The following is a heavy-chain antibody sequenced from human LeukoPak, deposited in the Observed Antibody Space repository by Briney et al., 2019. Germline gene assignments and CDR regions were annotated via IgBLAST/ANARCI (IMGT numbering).Heavy chain of an antibody. V-gene: IGHV3-7*04. Sequence: GGSLRLSCAASGFTFSSYWMSWVRQAPGKGLEWVAIIKQDGSEKYYVDSVKGRFTISRDNSKNSLYLQMNSLRAEDTAVYYCARNRGTVVTRYYYGMDVWGQGTTVTVSS. D-gene: IGHD4-23*01. CDR2: IKQDGSEK. CDR1: GFTFSSYW. CDR3: ARNRGTVVTRYYYGMDV. J-gene: IGHJ6*02.